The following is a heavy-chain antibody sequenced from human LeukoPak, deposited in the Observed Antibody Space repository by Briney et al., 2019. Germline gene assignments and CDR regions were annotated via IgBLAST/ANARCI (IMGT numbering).Heavy chain of an antibody. J-gene: IGHJ5*02. Sequence: PSETLSLTCAVYGGSFSGYYWSWVRQPPGKGLEGIGEINHSGSTNYNPSLKSRVTISVDTSKNQFSLKLTSVTAADTAVYYCASRYVSSEVVIIPTAKNSWFDPWGQGTLVTVSS. V-gene: IGHV4-34*01. D-gene: IGHD3-3*01. CDR3: ASRYVSSEVVIIPTAKNSWFDP. CDR1: GGSFSGYY. CDR2: INHSGST.